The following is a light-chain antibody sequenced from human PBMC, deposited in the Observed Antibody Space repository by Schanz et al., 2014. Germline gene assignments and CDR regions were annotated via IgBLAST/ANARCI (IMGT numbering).Light chain of an antibody. J-gene: IGLJ2*01. V-gene: IGLV2-23*01. CDR1: SSDVGSYNL. Sequence: QSALTQPASVSGSPGQSITISCTGTSSDVGSYNLVSWYQHHPGKAPKLMIYEGSKRPSGVSNRFSGSGSGNTASLTISGLQAEDEADYYCCSYAGSNNHVVFGGGTKLTVL. CDR2: EGS. CDR3: CSYAGSNNHVV.